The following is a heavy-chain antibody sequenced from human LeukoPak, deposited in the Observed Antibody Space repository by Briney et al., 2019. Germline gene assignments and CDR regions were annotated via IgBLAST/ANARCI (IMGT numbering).Heavy chain of an antibody. J-gene: IGHJ5*02. Sequence: GGSLRLSCAASGFTFSNAWMSWVRQAPGKGLEWVGRIKSKTDGGTTDYAAPVRGRFTISRDDSKNTLYLQMNSLKTEDTAVYYCTTDRGYSSGWYDGNWFDPWGQGTLVTVSS. CDR2: IKSKTDGGTT. CDR3: TTDRGYSSGWYDGNWFDP. D-gene: IGHD6-19*01. V-gene: IGHV3-15*01. CDR1: GFTFSNAW.